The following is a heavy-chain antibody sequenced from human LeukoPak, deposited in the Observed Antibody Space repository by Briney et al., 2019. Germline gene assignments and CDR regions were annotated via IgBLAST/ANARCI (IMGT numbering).Heavy chain of an antibody. V-gene: IGHV3-30*04. CDR1: GFTFSSYA. J-gene: IGHJ4*02. D-gene: IGHD6-19*01. Sequence: PGGSLRLSRAASGFTFSSYAMHWVRQAPGKGLEWVAVISYDGSNKYYADSVKGRFTISRDNAKSSLYLQMSSLRAEDTAVYYCAREPTYTNSWYTTCDYWGQGTLVTVSS. CDR2: ISYDGSNK. CDR3: AREPTYTNSWYTTCDY.